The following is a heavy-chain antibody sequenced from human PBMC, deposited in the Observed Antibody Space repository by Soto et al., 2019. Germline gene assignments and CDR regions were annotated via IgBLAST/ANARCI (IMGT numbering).Heavy chain of an antibody. CDR2: ISGSGGST. CDR1: GFTFSSYA. CDR3: AKRQEEDIVLMVYATYYFDY. Sequence: GGSLRLSCAASGFTFSSYAMSWVRQAPGKGLEWVSAISGSGGSTYYADSVKGRFTISRDNSKNTLYLQMNSLRAEDTAVYYCAKRQEEDIVLMVYATYYFDYWGQGTLVTVSS. J-gene: IGHJ4*02. V-gene: IGHV3-23*01. D-gene: IGHD2-8*01.